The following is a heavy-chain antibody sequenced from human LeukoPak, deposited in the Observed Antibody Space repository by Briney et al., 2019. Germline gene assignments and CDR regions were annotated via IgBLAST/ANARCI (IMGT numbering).Heavy chain of an antibody. CDR2: INPNSGGT. J-gene: IGHJ4*02. V-gene: IGHV1-2*02. CDR1: GYTFTSYG. CDR3: AREGAYGYYAFDY. D-gene: IGHD4-17*01. Sequence: ASVKVSCKASGYTFTSYGISWVRQAPGQGLEWMGWINPNSGGTNYAQKFQGRVTMTRDTSISTAYMDLSRLGSDDTAVYYCAREGAYGYYAFDYWGQGTLVTVSS.